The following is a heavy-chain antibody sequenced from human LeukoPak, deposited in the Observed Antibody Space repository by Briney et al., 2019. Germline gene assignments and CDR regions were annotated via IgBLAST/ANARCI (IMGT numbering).Heavy chain of an antibody. CDR1: GNSINSGYY. J-gene: IGHJ5*02. V-gene: IGHV4-38-2*02. Sequence: SETLSLTCTVSGNSINSGYYWGWIRQPPGKGLEWIGSIYHSGSTYYNPPLKSRVTISRDTSKNQFSLKLSSVTAADTAVYYCARDSPTTPRGFDPWGQGTLVTVSS. CDR3: ARDSPTTPRGFDP. CDR2: IYHSGST. D-gene: IGHD1-7*01.